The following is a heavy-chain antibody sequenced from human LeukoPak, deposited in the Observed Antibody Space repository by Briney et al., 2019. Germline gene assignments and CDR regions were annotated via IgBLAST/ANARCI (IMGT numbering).Heavy chain of an antibody. CDR2: IYYSGST. CDR1: GGSISSSSYY. D-gene: IGHD2-2*01. Sequence: SETLSLTCTVSGGSISSSSYYWGWIRQPPGKGLEWIGSIYYSGSTYYNPSPKSRVTISVDTSKNQFSLKLSSVTAADTAVYYCARETEARYCSSTSCSYPFDYWGQGTLVTVSS. J-gene: IGHJ4*02. V-gene: IGHV4-39*07. CDR3: ARETEARYCSSTSCSYPFDY.